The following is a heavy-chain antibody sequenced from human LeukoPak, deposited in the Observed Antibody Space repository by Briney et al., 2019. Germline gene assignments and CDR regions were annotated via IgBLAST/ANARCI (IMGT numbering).Heavy chain of an antibody. CDR2: INHSGST. Sequence: SETLYLTCAGYGGSFSGYYWSWIRQPPGKGLEWVGEINHSGSTNYNPSLKSRVTISVDTSKNQFSLKLSSVTAADMAVYYCGAAAGPPRSYYYYYGMDVWGQRTTVTVSS. CDR3: GAAAGPPRSYYYYYGMDV. CDR1: GGSFSGYY. D-gene: IGHD6-13*01. J-gene: IGHJ6*02. V-gene: IGHV4-34*01.